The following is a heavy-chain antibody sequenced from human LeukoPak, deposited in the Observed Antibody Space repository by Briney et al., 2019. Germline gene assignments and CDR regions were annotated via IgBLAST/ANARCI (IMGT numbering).Heavy chain of an antibody. CDR3: ARDRGIAVAGTEIGY. CDR1: GYTFTGYY. J-gene: IGHJ4*02. CDR2: INPNSGGT. D-gene: IGHD6-19*01. Sequence: GASVKVSCKASGYTFTGYYMHWVRQAPGQGLEWMGWINPNSGGTNYAQKFQGRVTMTRDTSISTAYMELSRLRSDDTALYYCARDRGIAVAGTEIGYWGQGTLVTVSS. V-gene: IGHV1-2*02.